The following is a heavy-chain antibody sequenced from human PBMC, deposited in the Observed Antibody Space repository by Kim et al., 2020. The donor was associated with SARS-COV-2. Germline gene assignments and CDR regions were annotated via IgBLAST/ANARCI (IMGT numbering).Heavy chain of an antibody. V-gene: IGHV3-74*01. J-gene: IGHJ5*02. CDR1: GFTFSSSW. CDR3: ARAETTMGLYIGSA. Sequence: GGSLRLSCAASGFTFSSSWMHWVRQAPGKGLVWVSRINSDGSTTSYADSVKGRFTIPRDNAKNTLFLQMNSLRAEDTAVYYCARAETTMGLYIGSAWGQGTLVTVSS. D-gene: IGHD3-10*01. CDR2: INSDGSTT.